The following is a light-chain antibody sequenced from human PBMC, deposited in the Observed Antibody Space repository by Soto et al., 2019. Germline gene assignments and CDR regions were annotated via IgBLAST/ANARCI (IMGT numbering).Light chain of an antibody. CDR3: QQFHNLPWT. CDR2: DAS. CDR1: QDINHY. Sequence: DIQMTQSPSSLSTSVGDRVTITCQASQDINHYLNWYQQKPGKAPKLLIYDASNFETGVPSKFSGSGSGTDFIFTISSLQPEDIATYYCQQFHNLPWTFGPGTKVEIE. J-gene: IGKJ1*01. V-gene: IGKV1-33*01.